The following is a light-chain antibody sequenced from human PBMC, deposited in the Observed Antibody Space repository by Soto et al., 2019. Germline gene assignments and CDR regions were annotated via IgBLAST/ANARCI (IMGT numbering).Light chain of an antibody. CDR3: TSYTTSDTWV. V-gene: IGLV2-14*03. CDR1: GSDVGRYNF. CDR2: DVS. Sequence: QSVLTQPASVSGSPGQSIAISCTGTGSDVGRYNFVSWYQQHPGRAPKLIIYDVSNRPSGISNRFSGSKSGHTASLTIAGLQAEDEADYYCTSYTTSDTWVFGGGTKVTV. J-gene: IGLJ3*02.